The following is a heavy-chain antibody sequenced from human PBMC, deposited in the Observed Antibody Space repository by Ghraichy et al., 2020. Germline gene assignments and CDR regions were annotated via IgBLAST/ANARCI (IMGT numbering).Heavy chain of an antibody. CDR1: GASVGSNSFY. D-gene: IGHD1-26*01. Sequence: SQTLSLTCSVSGASVGSNSFYWAWIRQPPGKGLEWIGRVFHNGNTYYSPSLNSRVTISVDTSKNQFSLKLNSVTAADTAVYFCARLFGYSGRRDPWGQGTLVTLSS. J-gene: IGHJ5*02. CDR3: ARLFGYSGRRDP. V-gene: IGHV4-39*01. CDR2: VFHNGNT.